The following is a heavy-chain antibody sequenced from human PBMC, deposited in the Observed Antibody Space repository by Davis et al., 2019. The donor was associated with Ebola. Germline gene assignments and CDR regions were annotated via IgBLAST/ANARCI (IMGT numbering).Heavy chain of an antibody. J-gene: IGHJ4*02. CDR3: AKFSRAGDSV. D-gene: IGHD6-13*01. CDR1: GGSFSGYY. V-gene: IGHV4-34*01. Sequence: SETLSLTCAVYGGSFSGYYWSWIRQPPGKGLEWIGEINHSGSTNYNPSLKSRVTISVDTSKNQFSLKLSSVTAADTAVYYCAKFSRAGDSVWGQGTLVTVSS. CDR2: INHSGST.